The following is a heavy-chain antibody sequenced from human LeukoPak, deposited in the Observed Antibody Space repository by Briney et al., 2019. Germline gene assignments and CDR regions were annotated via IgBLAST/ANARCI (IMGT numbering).Heavy chain of an antibody. J-gene: IGHJ4*02. CDR2: VYNSGST. V-gene: IGHV4-39*07. D-gene: IGHD4-17*01. Sequence: PSETLSLTCTVSGGSISSANYYWGWIRQPSGKGLEWIGSVYNSGSTYYNPSLKSRVIVSLHMSQNQFSLKLSSVTAADTALYYCARGNGAFDYWGQGTLVTVSS. CDR3: ARGNGAFDY. CDR1: GGSISSANYY.